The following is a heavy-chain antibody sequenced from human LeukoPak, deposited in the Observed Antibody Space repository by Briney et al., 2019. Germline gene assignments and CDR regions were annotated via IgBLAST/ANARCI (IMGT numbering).Heavy chain of an antibody. Sequence: SDTLSLTCTVSGGSISSYYWSWIRQPPGKGLEWIGYIYYSGSTNYNPSLKSRVTISVDTSKNQFSLKLSSVTAADTAVYYCARGYSYGYGWFDPWGQGTLVTVSS. D-gene: IGHD5-18*01. V-gene: IGHV4-59*08. J-gene: IGHJ5*02. CDR1: GGSISSYY. CDR3: ARGYSYGYGWFDP. CDR2: IYYSGST.